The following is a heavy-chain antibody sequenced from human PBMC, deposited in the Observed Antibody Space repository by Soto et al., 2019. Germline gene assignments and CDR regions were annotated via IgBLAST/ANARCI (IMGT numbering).Heavy chain of an antibody. CDR2: IIPIFGTA. V-gene: IGHV1-69*06. J-gene: IGHJ5*02. CDR1: GGTFSSYA. D-gene: IGHD3-10*01. CDR3: ALMVRGVRVWFDP. Sequence: SVKVSCKASGGTFSSYAISWVRQAPGQGLEWMGGIIPIFGTANYAQKFQGRVTITADKSTSTAYMELSSLRSEGTAVYYCALMVRGVRVWFDPWGQGTLVTVSS.